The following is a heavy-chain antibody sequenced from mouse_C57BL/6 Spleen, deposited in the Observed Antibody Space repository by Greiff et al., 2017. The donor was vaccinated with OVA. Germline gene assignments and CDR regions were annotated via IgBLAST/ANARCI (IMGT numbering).Heavy chain of an antibody. Sequence: QVQLQQSGAELVRPGTSVKVSCKASGYAFTNYLIEWVKQRPGQGLEWIGVINPGSGGTNYNEKFKGKATLTADKSSSTAYMQLSSLTSEDSAVYFCARGYDGYYGFARDDWGQGTSVTVSS. CDR2: INPGSGGT. CDR1: GYAFTNYL. V-gene: IGHV1-54*01. J-gene: IGHJ4*01. D-gene: IGHD2-3*01. CDR3: ARGYDGYYGFARDD.